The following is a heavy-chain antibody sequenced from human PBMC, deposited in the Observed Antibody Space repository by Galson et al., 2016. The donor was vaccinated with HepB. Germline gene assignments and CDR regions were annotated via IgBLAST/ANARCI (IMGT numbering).Heavy chain of an antibody. CDR3: ARGPVGRV. Sequence: SETLSLTCAVSGGYFSGYYWSWIRQSPGKGLEWMGEINHSGTTNYNPSLKSRVTIPVDTSNNQFSLKLSSVTAADTAVYYCARGPVGRVWGQGTTVTVS. J-gene: IGHJ6*02. CDR1: GGYFSGYY. CDR2: INHSGTT. V-gene: IGHV4-34*01. D-gene: IGHD1-14*01.